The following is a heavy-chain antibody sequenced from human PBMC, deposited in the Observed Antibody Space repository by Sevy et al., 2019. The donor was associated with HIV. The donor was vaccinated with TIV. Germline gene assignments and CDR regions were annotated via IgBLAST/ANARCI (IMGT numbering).Heavy chain of an antibody. CDR3: ARVSGNSEWGYYFDS. CDR2: LYHSGST. D-gene: IGHD2-15*01. V-gene: IGHV4-30-2*01. Sequence: SETLSLTCAVSGGSLSSGAYSWSWIRQPPGKGLAWIGCLYHSGSTYYNPSLQSRVTISVDRSKNQFSLKLSSVTAADTAVYYCARVSGNSEWGYYFDSWGQGTLVTVSS. CDR1: GGSLSSGAYS. J-gene: IGHJ4*02.